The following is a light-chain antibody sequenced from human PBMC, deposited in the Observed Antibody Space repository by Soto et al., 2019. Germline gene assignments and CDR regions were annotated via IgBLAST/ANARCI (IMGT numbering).Light chain of an antibody. CDR2: DAS. CDR3: HHCNSYSEA. CDR1: QSISSW. V-gene: IGKV1-5*02. J-gene: IGKJ1*01. Sequence: PATLYAAVGDRVVAICGASQSISSWLAWYQQEPGKASKRLIYDASSLESGVPSRFSGSESGTEFTLTITSLQPDDLATYYCHHCNSYSEALGQGTKVDI.